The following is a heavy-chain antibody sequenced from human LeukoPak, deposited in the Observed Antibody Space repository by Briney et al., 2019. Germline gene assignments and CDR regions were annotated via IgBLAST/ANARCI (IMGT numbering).Heavy chain of an antibody. D-gene: IGHD3/OR15-3a*01. V-gene: IGHV3-48*01. Sequence: GGSLRLSCTASGFTFNIYNMNWVRQAPGRGLEWVSYISSSGVTIHYADSVKGRFTISRDNAENSLYLQMNSLRAEDTAVYYCARGSFSAGTISWGQGTLVTVSS. J-gene: IGHJ5*02. CDR1: GFTFNIYN. CDR2: ISSSGVTI. CDR3: ARGSFSAGTIS.